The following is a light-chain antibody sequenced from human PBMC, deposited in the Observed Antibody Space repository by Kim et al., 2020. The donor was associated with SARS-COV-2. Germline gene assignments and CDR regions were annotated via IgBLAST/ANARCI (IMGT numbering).Light chain of an antibody. Sequence: SVSPDGRAPHSCRASQSLSSDLAWYQQKPGQAPRLLIYGASTRSTGIPARFSGSGSGTEFTLTINGLQSDDFAVYYCHQYNDWPLTFGGGTKLEI. V-gene: IGKV3-15*01. CDR3: HQYNDWPLT. CDR1: QSLSSD. CDR2: GAS. J-gene: IGKJ4*01.